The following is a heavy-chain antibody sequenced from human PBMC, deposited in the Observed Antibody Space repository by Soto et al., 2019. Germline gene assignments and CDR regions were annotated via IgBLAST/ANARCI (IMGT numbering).Heavy chain of an antibody. V-gene: IGHV1-18*01. J-gene: IGHJ4*02. Sequence: GASVKVSCKASGYTFTSYGISWVRQAPGQGLEWMGWISAYNGNTNYAQKLQGRVTMTTDTSTSTAYMELRSLRSDDTAVYYCARVGEYDSSGYHLGYWGQGTLVTVSS. CDR2: ISAYNGNT. D-gene: IGHD3-22*01. CDR3: ARVGEYDSSGYHLGY. CDR1: GYTFTSYG.